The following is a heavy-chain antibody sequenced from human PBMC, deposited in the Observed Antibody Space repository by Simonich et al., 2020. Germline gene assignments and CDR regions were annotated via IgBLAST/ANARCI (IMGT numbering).Heavy chain of an antibody. CDR1: GYNFTGYY. CDR2: INPNSGGT. CDR3: ARGGLGHWYFDL. V-gene: IGHV1-2*07. Sequence: QVQLVQSGAEVKKPGASVKVSCKASGYNFTGYYMHWVQQDPGQGLEWRGWINPNSGGTNQPHKLQGRVTMTRDTSISTAYMELSRLRSDDTAVYYCARGGLGHWYFDLWGRGTLVTVSS. D-gene: IGHD6-25*01. J-gene: IGHJ2*01.